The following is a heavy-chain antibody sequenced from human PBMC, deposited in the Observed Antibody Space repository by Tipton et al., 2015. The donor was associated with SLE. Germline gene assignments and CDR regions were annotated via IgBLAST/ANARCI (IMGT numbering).Heavy chain of an antibody. Sequence: LRLSCAVYGGSFSGYYWSWIRQPPGKGLEWIGEINHSGSTNYNPSLKSRVTISVDTSKNQFSLKLSSVTAADTAVYYCARQSGYDSPWGQGTLVTVSS. J-gene: IGHJ5*02. D-gene: IGHD5-12*01. V-gene: IGHV4-34*01. CDR1: GGSFSGYY. CDR3: ARQSGYDSP. CDR2: INHSGST.